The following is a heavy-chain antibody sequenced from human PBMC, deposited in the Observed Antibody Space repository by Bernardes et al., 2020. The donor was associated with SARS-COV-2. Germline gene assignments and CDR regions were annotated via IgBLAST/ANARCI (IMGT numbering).Heavy chain of an antibody. CDR1: GGSISSGGYS. CDR2: IYHSGST. V-gene: IGHV4-30-2*01. CDR3: ASNYLYGSGSYYDDY. J-gene: IGHJ4*02. Sequence: SETLSLTRAVSGGSISSGGYSWSWIRQPPGKGLEWIGYIYHSGSTYYNPSLKSRVTISVDRSKNQFSLKLSSVTAADTAVYYCASNYLYGSGSYYDDYWGQGTLVSVAA. D-gene: IGHD3-10*01.